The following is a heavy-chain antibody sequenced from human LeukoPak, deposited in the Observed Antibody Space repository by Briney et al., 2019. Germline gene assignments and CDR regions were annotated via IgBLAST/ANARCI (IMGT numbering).Heavy chain of an antibody. CDR1: GCSFGNYW. V-gene: IGHV5-51*01. CDR3: AIPPGYCGNDCSFDH. D-gene: IGHD2-21*02. Sequence: LGESLKISCEGSGCSFGNYWIGWVRQMPGKGLEWMVIIYPGDYETRYSPSFQGLVTISVDKSISTAYLQWSSLKASDTAMYYCAIPPGYCGNDCSFDHWGQGALVTVSS. CDR2: IYPGDYET. J-gene: IGHJ4*02.